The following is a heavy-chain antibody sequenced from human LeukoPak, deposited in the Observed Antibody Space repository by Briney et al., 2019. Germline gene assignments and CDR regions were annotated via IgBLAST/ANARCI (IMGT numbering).Heavy chain of an antibody. CDR2: INSDGSNT. J-gene: IGHJ4*02. CDR3: ARDGPCIKGVCYTDFDY. Sequence: GGPLRLSCGASEFTSSTSCMKWLRQAPGKGLVWVSHINSDGSNTNYADSVKVRFTISSDNGKITLYLQMTSLRAEGTAVYYCARDGPCIKGVCYTDFDYWGRGTLVTVSS. D-gene: IGHD2-8*01. V-gene: IGHV3-74*01. CDR1: EFTSSTSC.